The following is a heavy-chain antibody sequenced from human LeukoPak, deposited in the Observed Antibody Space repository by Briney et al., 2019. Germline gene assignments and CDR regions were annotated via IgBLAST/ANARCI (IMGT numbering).Heavy chain of an antibody. V-gene: IGHV3-30*02. D-gene: IGHD5-24*01. CDR1: GFTFRSYG. J-gene: IGHJ4*02. Sequence: GGSLRLSRAGSGFTFRSYGIHWVRQAPGKGLEWVAFIRYDGSTKYYADSVKGRFTISRDNSRNTLYLEMNSLRAEDTAVYYCTKDLFSGKWLQPDFDCWGQGALVTVSS. CDR2: IRYDGSTK. CDR3: TKDLFSGKWLQPDFDC.